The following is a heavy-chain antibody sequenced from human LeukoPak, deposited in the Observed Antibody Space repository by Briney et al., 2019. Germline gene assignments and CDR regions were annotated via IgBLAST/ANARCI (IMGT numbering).Heavy chain of an antibody. CDR2: IYSGGNT. CDR1: GFTFSDYY. D-gene: IGHD3-22*01. V-gene: IGHV3-53*01. J-gene: IGHJ4*02. CDR3: ARAVSSGYDPFDY. Sequence: GGSLRLSCAASGFTFSDYYMSWVRQAPGKGLEWVSVIYSGGNTYYADSVKGRFTISRDNSKNTLYLQMNSLRAEDTAVYYCARAVSSGYDPFDYWGQGTLVTVSS.